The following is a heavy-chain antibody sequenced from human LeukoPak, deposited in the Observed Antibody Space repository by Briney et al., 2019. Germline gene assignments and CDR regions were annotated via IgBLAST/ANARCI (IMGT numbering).Heavy chain of an antibody. V-gene: IGHV1-18*01. CDR2: ISAYNDNT. CDR1: GYSFSSYG. CDR3: ARDSPEDFYDSSGSYDFDI. J-gene: IGHJ3*02. Sequence: ASVKVSCKASGYSFSSYGISWVRQAPGQGLEWMGWISAYNDNTKFAQNLQGRVTMTTDTPTSTAYMELRSLRSDDTAVYYCARDSPEDFYDSSGSYDFDIWGQGTMVTVSS. D-gene: IGHD3-22*01.